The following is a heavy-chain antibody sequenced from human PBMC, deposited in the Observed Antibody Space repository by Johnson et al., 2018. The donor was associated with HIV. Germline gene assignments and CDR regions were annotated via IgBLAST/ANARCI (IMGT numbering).Heavy chain of an antibody. J-gene: IGHJ3*01. V-gene: IGHV3-11*04. CDR3: AKIYLGQQLRDPFDF. D-gene: IGHD6-13*01. Sequence: VQLVESGGGLVKPGGSLRLSCAASGFSFGDYYMSWIRQSPGKGLEWFAYISSSGETRYYADSVKGRFTLSRDNAKNSLFLQMSSLRVEDTAVYYCAKIYLGQQLRDPFDFWGQGTMVTVSS. CDR1: GFSFGDYY. CDR2: ISSSGETR.